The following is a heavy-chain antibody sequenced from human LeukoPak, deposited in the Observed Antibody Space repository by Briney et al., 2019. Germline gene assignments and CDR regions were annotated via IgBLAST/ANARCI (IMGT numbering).Heavy chain of an antibody. CDR3: ARDGDGLKPLDY. Sequence: GGYLTLYCAASGFSFISYSMNWVRPAPGKGLEWVSSISSSSSDIYYADSVKGRFTISRDNAKNSLYLQMNSLRAKDTAIYYCARDGDGLKPLDYWGQGTLVIVSS. V-gene: IGHV3-21*01. J-gene: IGHJ4*02. D-gene: IGHD5-24*01. CDR2: ISSSSSDI. CDR1: GFSFISYS.